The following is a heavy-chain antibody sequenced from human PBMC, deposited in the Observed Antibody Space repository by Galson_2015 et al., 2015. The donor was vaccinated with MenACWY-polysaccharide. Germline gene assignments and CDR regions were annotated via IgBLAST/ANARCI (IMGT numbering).Heavy chain of an antibody. CDR3: ARWNSIAVAGLDY. D-gene: IGHD6-19*01. CDR2: MNPNSGNT. Sequence: SVKVSCKASGYTFTSYDINWVRQATGQGLEWMGWMNPNSGNTAYAQKFQGRVTMTRNTPISTAYMELSSLRSEDTAVYYCARWNSIAVAGLDYWGQGTLVTVSS. J-gene: IGHJ4*02. CDR1: GYTFTSYD. V-gene: IGHV1-8*01.